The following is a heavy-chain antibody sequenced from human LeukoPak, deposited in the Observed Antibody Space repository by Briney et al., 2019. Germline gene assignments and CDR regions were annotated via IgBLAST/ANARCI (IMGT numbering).Heavy chain of an antibody. CDR1: GYTFTSYY. D-gene: IGHD2/OR15-2a*01. Sequence: ASVKVSCKASGYTFTSYYMHWVRQAPGQGLEWMGIINPSGGSTSYAQKLQGRVTMTTDTSTSTAYMELRSLRSDDTAVYYCARTYFPKYYYYYMDVWGKGTTVTVSS. CDR2: INPSGGST. V-gene: IGHV1-46*01. J-gene: IGHJ6*03. CDR3: ARTYFPKYYYYYMDV.